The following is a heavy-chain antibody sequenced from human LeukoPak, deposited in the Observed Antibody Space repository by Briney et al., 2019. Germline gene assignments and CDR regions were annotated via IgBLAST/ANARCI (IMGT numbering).Heavy chain of an antibody. CDR2: INHSGST. Sequence: SETLSLTCAVYGGSFSDSYWSWIRQPPGKGLEWIGEINHSGSTNYNPSLKSRVTMSVDTSKNQFFLKLNSVAAADTAVYYCARGELLATVVTPRGLTWFDSWGQGTLVSVSS. V-gene: IGHV4-34*01. J-gene: IGHJ5*01. D-gene: IGHD4-23*01. CDR1: GGSFSDSY. CDR3: ARGELLATVVTPRGLTWFDS.